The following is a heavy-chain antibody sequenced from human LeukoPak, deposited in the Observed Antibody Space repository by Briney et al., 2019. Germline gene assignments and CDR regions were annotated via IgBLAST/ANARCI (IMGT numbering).Heavy chain of an antibody. J-gene: IGHJ4*02. V-gene: IGHV3-30*18. Sequence: PGGSLRLSCAASGFTFSSYGMHWVRQAPGKGLEWVAVISYDGSNKYYADSVKGRFTISRDNSKNTLYLQMNSLRAEDTAVYYCAKIRYYYDSSGYQYLDYWGQGTLVTVSS. CDR2: ISYDGSNK. CDR1: GFTFSSYG. CDR3: AKIRYYYDSSGYQYLDY. D-gene: IGHD3-22*01.